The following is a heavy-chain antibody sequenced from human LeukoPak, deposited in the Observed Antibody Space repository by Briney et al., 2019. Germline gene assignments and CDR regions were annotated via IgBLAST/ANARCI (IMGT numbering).Heavy chain of an antibody. CDR3: AKRGPGSPESGKYYFDY. CDR1: GLTFSTYG. D-gene: IGHD3-10*01. Sequence: LPGGTLRLSCAASGLTFSTYGMTWARQAPGRGLEWVSAISGSAARTFYADSVKGRFTISRDNSKNTLSLQMNSLRAEDTAVYYCAKRGPGSPESGKYYFDYWGQGTLVTVSS. CDR2: ISGSAART. V-gene: IGHV3-23*01. J-gene: IGHJ4*02.